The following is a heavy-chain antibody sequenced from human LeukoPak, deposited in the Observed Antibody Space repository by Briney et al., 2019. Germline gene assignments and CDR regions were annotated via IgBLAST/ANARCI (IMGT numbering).Heavy chain of an antibody. V-gene: IGHV4-4*02. CDR1: GGSISISSSNW. D-gene: IGHD4-23*01. CDR3: ARDLHGGNSFTSDWYFDL. J-gene: IGHJ2*01. CDR2: IFHSGST. Sequence: PSETLSLTCAVSGGSISISSSNWWSWVRQPPGKGLEWIGEIFHSGSTNYNPSLKSRVTISVDKSKNRFSLKLSSLTAADTAVYYCARDLHGGNSFTSDWYFDLWGRGTLVTVSS.